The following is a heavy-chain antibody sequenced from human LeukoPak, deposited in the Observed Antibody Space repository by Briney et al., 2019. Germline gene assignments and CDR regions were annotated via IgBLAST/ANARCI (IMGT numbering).Heavy chain of an antibody. CDR1: GFTFSSYG. CDR3: AKGGGIVVVTASFDY. D-gene: IGHD2-21*02. J-gene: IGHJ4*02. V-gene: IGHV3-30*18. Sequence: GGSLRLSCAAPGFTFSSYGMRWVRRAPGKGLEWVAVISYDGSNKYYADSVKGRFTISRDNSKNTLYLQMNSLRAEDTAVYYCAKGGGIVVVTASFDYWGQGTLVTVSS. CDR2: ISYDGSNK.